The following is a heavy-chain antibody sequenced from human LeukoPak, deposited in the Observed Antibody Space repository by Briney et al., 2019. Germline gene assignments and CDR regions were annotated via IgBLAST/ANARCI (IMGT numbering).Heavy chain of an antibody. Sequence: ASVKVSCKASGYTFTGYYMHWVRQAPGQGLEWMGWINPNSGGTNYAQEFQGRVTMTRDTSISTAYMELSRLRSDDTAVYYCARQSVEMATRGNWFDPWGQGTLVTVSS. J-gene: IGHJ5*02. CDR2: INPNSGGT. V-gene: IGHV1-2*02. D-gene: IGHD5-24*01. CDR1: GYTFTGYY. CDR3: ARQSVEMATRGNWFDP.